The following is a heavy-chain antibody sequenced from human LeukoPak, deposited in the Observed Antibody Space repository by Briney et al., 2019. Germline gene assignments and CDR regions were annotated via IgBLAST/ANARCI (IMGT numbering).Heavy chain of an antibody. Sequence: GGSLRLSCAASGFTFSSYGMHWVRQAPGKGLEWVAVISYDGSNKYYADSVKGRFTISRDNSKNTLYLQMNSLRAEDTAVYYCARDYYYYYGMDIWGQGTTVTVSS. CDR2: ISYDGSNK. CDR1: GFTFSSYG. CDR3: ARDYYYYYGMDI. V-gene: IGHV3-30*03. J-gene: IGHJ6*02.